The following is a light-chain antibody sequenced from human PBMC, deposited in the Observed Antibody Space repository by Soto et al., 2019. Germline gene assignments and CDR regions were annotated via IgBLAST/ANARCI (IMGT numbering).Light chain of an antibody. CDR1: QTVNNN. V-gene: IGKV3-15*01. J-gene: IGKJ1*01. CDR2: GAS. Sequence: VMTQAPATLSVSPGEGATLSCRASQTVNNNVAWYQLKDGQVPRLLIYGASTRATDIQARFSGSGSGTEFTLTIRSLQSEDFAEYHCKQYNNWPQTFGQGTKVDIK. CDR3: KQYNNWPQT.